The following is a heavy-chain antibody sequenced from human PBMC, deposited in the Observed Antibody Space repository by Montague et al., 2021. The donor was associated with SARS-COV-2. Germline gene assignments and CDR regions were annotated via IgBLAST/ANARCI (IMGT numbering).Heavy chain of an antibody. D-gene: IGHD2/OR15-2a*01. Sequence: TLSLTCTVSGVSISSGDYSWNWIRQSPRKGLEWIGFIYESGSTLYNPSLKSRITISVDRSKNQFSLRLNSVTAADTAVYYCARKIIANAFDVWGHGTTVTVSS. CDR2: IYESGST. V-gene: IGHV4-30-2*06. CDR1: GVSISSGDYS. CDR3: ARKIIANAFDV. J-gene: IGHJ3*01.